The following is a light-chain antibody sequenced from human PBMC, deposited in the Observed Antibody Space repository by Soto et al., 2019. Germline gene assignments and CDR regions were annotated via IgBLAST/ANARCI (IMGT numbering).Light chain of an antibody. Sequence: DIQMTQSPSTLSASVGDRVTITCRASQSSSWLAWYQQKPGKAPKGLIYKASNLKSGVPSRFSGSGSGTEFTLTISNLQPDDFASYYCQQYKTNPLTFGGGTKVEIK. CDR2: KAS. V-gene: IGKV1-5*03. CDR3: QQYKTNPLT. J-gene: IGKJ4*01. CDR1: QSSSW.